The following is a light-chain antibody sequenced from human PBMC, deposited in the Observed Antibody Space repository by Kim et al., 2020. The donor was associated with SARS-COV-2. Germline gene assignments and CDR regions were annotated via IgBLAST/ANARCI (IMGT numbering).Light chain of an antibody. CDR2: AAS. Sequence: IQMTQSPSSVSASVGDRVTITCRASQGIRNDLDWYQQKPGKAPKLLICAASSLQSGVPSRFIGSGSGTDFTLTISSLQPDDFATYYCAQDYNYPLTFGGGTKVDIK. V-gene: IGKV1-6*01. CDR1: QGIRND. J-gene: IGKJ4*01. CDR3: AQDYNYPLT.